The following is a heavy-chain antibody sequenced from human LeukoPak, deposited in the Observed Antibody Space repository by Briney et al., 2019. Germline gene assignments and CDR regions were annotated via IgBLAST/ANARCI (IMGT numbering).Heavy chain of an antibody. V-gene: IGHV4-34*01. CDR2: INHSGST. CDR1: GGSFSGYY. J-gene: IGHJ2*01. D-gene: IGHD3-22*01. Sequence: PSETLSLTCAVYGGSFSGYYWSWIRQPPGKGLEWIGEINHSGSTNYNPSLKSRVTISVDTSKNQFSLKLSSVTAADTAVYYCARGRRITMIVVVISHWYFDLWGRGTLVTVSS. CDR3: ARGRRITMIVVVISHWYFDL.